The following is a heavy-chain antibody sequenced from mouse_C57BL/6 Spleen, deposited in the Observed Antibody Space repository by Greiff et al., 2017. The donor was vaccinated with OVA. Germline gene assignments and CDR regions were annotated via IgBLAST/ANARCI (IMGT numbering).Heavy chain of an antibody. CDR2: INPNNGGT. V-gene: IGHV1-26*01. CDR1: GYTFTDYY. D-gene: IGHD1-1*01. Sequence: EVQLQQSGPELVKPGASVKISCKASGYTFTDYYMNWVKQSHGKSLEWIGDINPNNGGTSYNQKFKGKATLTVDKSSSTAYMELRSLTSEDSAVYYCARRGLRYPVFAYWGQGTLVTVSA. CDR3: ARRGLRYPVFAY. J-gene: IGHJ3*01.